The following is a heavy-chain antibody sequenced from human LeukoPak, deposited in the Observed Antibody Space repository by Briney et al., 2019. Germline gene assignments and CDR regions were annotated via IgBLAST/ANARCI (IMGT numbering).Heavy chain of an antibody. D-gene: IGHD2-2*01. CDR1: GFTFSRYP. CDR3: VMLGCSSTSCYLVGDY. J-gene: IGHJ4*02. CDR2: ISSNGGST. V-gene: IGHV3-64D*06. Sequence: GGSLRLSCSASGFTFSRYPMHWVRQAPGKGLAYVSAISSNGGSTYYADSVKGRFTISRDNSKNTLYLQMSSLRAEDTAVYYCVMLGCSSTSCYLVGDYWGQGTLVSVSS.